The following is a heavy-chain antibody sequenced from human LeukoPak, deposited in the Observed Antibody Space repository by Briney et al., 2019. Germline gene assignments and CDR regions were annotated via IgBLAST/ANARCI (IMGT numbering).Heavy chain of an antibody. Sequence: PGGSLRLSCAASGFIFSSYGMHWVRQAPGKGLEWVSAISDSGGKTHYADSVKGRFTISRDNSKNTLYLQMNSLRPEDTAVYYCAKDWSCDTWGQGTMVTVSS. CDR1: GFIFSSYG. CDR2: ISDSGGKT. CDR3: AKDWSCDT. V-gene: IGHV3-23*01. J-gene: IGHJ3*02.